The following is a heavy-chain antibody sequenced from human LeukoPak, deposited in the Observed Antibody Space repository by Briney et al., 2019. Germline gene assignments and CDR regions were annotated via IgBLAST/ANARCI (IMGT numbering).Heavy chain of an antibody. D-gene: IGHD3-3*01. CDR1: GFTFSSYG. CDR2: ILYDGSNK. V-gene: IGHV3-30*18. CDR3: AKDLYYDFWSGYSPFTMDV. Sequence: GGSLRLSCAASGFTFSSYGMHWVRQAPGKGLEWVAVILYDGSNKYYADSVKGRFTISRDNSKNTLYLQMNSLRAEDTAVYYCAKDLYYDFWSGYSPFTMDVWGKGTTVTVSS. J-gene: IGHJ6*03.